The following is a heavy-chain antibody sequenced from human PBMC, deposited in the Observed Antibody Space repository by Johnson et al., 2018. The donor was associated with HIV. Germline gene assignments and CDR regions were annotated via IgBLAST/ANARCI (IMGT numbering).Heavy chain of an antibody. CDR3: ARDSTPWGGDYVGYAFDI. Sequence: VQLLESGGGLVQPGGSLRLSCAASGFTFSNYAMSWVRQAPGKGLEWVSAISGSGGSTYYADSVKGRFTISRDNSKNTLYLRMNSLRAEDTAVYYCARDSTPWGGDYVGYAFDIWGQGTMVAVSS. D-gene: IGHD4-17*01. V-gene: IGHV3-23*01. CDR2: ISGSGGST. CDR1: GFTFSNYA. J-gene: IGHJ3*02.